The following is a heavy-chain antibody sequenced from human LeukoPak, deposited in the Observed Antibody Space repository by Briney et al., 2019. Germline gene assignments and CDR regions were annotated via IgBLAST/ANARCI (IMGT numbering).Heavy chain of an antibody. D-gene: IGHD3-10*01. CDR2: IKPNSGGT. CDR1: GYTFTGYY. Sequence: GASVKVSRKASGYTFTGYYMHWVRQAPGQGLEWMGWIKPNSGGTNFAQKFQGRVTMTRDTSITTAFMELSSLRSDDTAVYYCARAFYYASGTYYPTYAFDIWGQGTTVTVSS. J-gene: IGHJ3*02. CDR3: ARAFYYASGTYYPTYAFDI. V-gene: IGHV1-2*02.